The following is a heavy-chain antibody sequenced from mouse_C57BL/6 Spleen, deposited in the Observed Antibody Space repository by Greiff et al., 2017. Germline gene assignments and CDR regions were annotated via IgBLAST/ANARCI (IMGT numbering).Heavy chain of an antibody. Sequence: EVKLMESEGGLVQPGSSMKLSCTASGFTFSDYYMAWVRQVPEKGLEWVANINYDGSSTYYLDSLKSRFIISRDNAKNILYLQMSSLKSEDTATYYCAREDYGSPYFDYWGQGTTLTVSS. D-gene: IGHD1-1*01. CDR1: GFTFSDYY. J-gene: IGHJ2*01. V-gene: IGHV5-16*01. CDR2: INYDGSST. CDR3: AREDYGSPYFDY.